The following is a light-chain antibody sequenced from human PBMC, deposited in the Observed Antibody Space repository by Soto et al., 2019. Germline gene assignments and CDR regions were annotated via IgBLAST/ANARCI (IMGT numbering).Light chain of an antibody. Sequence: SYELTQPPSVSVSPGQTASITCSGDKLGDKYTCWYQQTPGQSPVLVIYQDSKRPSGFPERFSGSNSGNTATLTISGTQAIDEADYYCQAWDSSTVVFGGGTKLTVL. CDR2: QDS. J-gene: IGLJ2*01. CDR3: QAWDSSTVV. V-gene: IGLV3-1*01. CDR1: KLGDKY.